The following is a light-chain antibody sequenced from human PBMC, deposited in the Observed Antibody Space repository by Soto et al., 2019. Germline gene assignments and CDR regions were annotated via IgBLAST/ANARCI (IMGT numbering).Light chain of an antibody. CDR2: KAS. CDR3: QQYNSYSLWT. CDR1: QSISSY. Sequence: DIQMTQSPSSLSASVGDRVTITCRASQSISSYLNWYQQKLGKAPKLLIYKASTLKSGVPSRFSGSGSGAEFTLTISSLQPDDFATYYCQQYNSYSLWTFGQGTKVDIK. V-gene: IGKV1-5*03. J-gene: IGKJ1*01.